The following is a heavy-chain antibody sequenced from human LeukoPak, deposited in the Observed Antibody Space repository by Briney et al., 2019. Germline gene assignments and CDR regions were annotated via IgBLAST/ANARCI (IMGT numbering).Heavy chain of an antibody. CDR3: ARGFQASTDYYYMDV. CDR1: GGTFTSYT. CDR2: IIPIFGTA. Sequence: GASVKVSCKASGGTFTSYTISWVRQAPGQGLEWMGGIIPIFGTANYAQKFQGRVTITTDEYTSTAYMELSSLRSEDTAMYYCARGFQASTDYYYMDVWGEGTTVTVSS. J-gene: IGHJ6*03. D-gene: IGHD2-21*01. V-gene: IGHV1-69*05.